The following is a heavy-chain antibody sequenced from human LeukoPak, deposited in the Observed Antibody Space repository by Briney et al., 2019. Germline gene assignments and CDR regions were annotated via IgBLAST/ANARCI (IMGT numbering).Heavy chain of an antibody. CDR1: GFTFSSYS. Sequence: GGSLRLSCAASGFTFSSYSMNWVRPAPGKGLEWVASISSSSSYIYYADSVKGRFTIYRDNAKNSLYLQMNGLRAEDTAVYYCASGSPATGHDDWGQGTLVTVSS. J-gene: IGHJ4*02. CDR2: ISSSSSYI. CDR3: ASGSPATGHDD. D-gene: IGHD5-24*01. V-gene: IGHV3-21*01.